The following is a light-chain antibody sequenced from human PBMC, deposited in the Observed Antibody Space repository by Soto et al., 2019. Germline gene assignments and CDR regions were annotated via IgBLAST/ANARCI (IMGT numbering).Light chain of an antibody. CDR3: QQYYSYPS. Sequence: AIRMTQSPSSLSASTGDRVTITCRASQGISSYLAWYQQKPGKAPKLLLYAASTLQSGVPSRFSGSGSGTDFTLTISCLQSEAFATYYCQQYYSYPSFGPGTKVDIK. CDR2: AAS. V-gene: IGKV1-8*01. CDR1: QGISSY. J-gene: IGKJ3*01.